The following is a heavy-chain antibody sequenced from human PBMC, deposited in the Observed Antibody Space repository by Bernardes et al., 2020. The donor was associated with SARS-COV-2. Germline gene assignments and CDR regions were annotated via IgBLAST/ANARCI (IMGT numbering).Heavy chain of an antibody. CDR3: ARGLITMIVDWFDP. CDR1: GGSFSGYY. V-gene: IGHV4-34*01. J-gene: IGHJ5*02. Sequence: LSLTCAVYGGSFSGYYWSWIRQPPGKGLEWIGEINHSGSTNYNPSLKSRVTISVDTSKNQFSLKLSSVTAADTAVYYCARGLITMIVDWFDPWGQGTLVTVSS. D-gene: IGHD3-22*01. CDR2: INHSGST.